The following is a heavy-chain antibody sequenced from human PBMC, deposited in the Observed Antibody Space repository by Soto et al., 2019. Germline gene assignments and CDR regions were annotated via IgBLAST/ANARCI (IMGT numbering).Heavy chain of an antibody. CDR2: ISYDGSNK. V-gene: IGHV3-30-3*01. CDR1: GFTFSSYA. D-gene: IGHD2-8*01. Sequence: QVQLVESGGGVVQPGRSLRLSCAASGFTFSSYAMHWVRQAPGKGLEWVAVISYDGSNKYYADSVKGRFTISRDNSKNTLYLQMNRLRAEDTAVYYCARDAGYCTNGVCYGIDYWGQGTLVTVSS. CDR3: ARDAGYCTNGVCYGIDY. J-gene: IGHJ4*02.